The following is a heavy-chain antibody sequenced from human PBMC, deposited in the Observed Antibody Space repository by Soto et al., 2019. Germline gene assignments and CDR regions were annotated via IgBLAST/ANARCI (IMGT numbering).Heavy chain of an antibody. CDR2: IDPSDSQT. J-gene: IGHJ4*02. V-gene: IGHV5-10-1*01. D-gene: IGHD3-22*01. CDR1: GCSFAGYC. CDR3: ARQIYDSDTGPHFQYYFDS. Sequence: PVESLMIECRVSGCSFAGYCITWVVQEPGKGLEWLGRIDPSDSQTYYSPSFRGHVTISVTKSITTVFLQWSSLRASDTAMYYCARQIYDSDTGPHFQYYFDSWGQGTPVTVS.